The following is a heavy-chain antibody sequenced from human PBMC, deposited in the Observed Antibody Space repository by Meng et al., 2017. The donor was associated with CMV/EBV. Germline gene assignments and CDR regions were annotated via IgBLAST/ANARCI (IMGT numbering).Heavy chain of an antibody. J-gene: IGHJ4*02. V-gene: IGHV4-30-4*08. Sequence: VPAQESGPGLVKPSQTLLLTCTVSGGSISSGDYYWSWIRQPPGKGLEWIGYIYYSGSTYYNPSLKSRVTISVDTSKNQFSLKLSSVTAADTAVYYCARDNRRGGVDYWGQGTLVTVSS. CDR3: ARDNRRGGVDY. D-gene: IGHD3-3*01. CDR2: IYYSGST. CDR1: GGSISSGDYY.